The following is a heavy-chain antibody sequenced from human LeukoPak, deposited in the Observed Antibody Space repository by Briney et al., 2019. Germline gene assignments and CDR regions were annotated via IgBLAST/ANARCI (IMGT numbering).Heavy chain of an antibody. CDR2: INHSGST. Sequence: SETLSLTCAVYGGSFSGYYWSWIRQPPGKGLEWIGEINHSGSTNYNPSLKSRVTISVDTSKNQFSLKLSSVTAADTAVYYCARGASSSSWYRRGNGMDVWGQGTTVTVSS. CDR3: ARGASSSSWYRRGNGMDV. J-gene: IGHJ6*02. V-gene: IGHV4-34*01. CDR1: GGSFSGYY. D-gene: IGHD6-13*01.